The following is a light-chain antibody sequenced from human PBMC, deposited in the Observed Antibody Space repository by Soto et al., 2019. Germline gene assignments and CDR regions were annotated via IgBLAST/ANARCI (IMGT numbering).Light chain of an antibody. CDR2: SEN. CDR1: RFNIGSNT. V-gene: IGLV1-44*01. Sequence: QSVLTQPPSASGTPGQRVTISCSGSRFNIGSNTVNWYQQLPGTAPKLLIYSENQRPSGVPDRFSGSESGTSASLAISGLQSEDEADYYCAAWDGSLNVVLFGGGTKLTVL. J-gene: IGLJ2*01. CDR3: AAWDGSLNVVL.